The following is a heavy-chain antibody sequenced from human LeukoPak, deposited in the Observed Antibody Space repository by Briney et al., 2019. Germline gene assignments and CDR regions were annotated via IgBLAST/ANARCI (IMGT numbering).Heavy chain of an antibody. D-gene: IGHD5-12*01. CDR3: ARHEIDIRNFDY. V-gene: IGHV4-39*01. Sequence: PSETLSLTCTVSGGSISSSSHYWGWIRQPPGRGLEWIGSIYYSGSTYYNPSLKSRVTISVDTSKNQFSLKLSSVTAADTAVYYCARHEIDIRNFDYWGQGTLVTVSS. J-gene: IGHJ4*02. CDR2: IYYSGST. CDR1: GGSISSSSHY.